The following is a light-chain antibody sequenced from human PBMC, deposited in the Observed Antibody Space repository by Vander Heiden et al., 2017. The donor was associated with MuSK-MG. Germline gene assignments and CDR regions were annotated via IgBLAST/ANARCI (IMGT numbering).Light chain of an antibody. V-gene: IGLV2-14*01. Sequence: QSALTPPASVSGSPGQSITISCTGTSSDAGGYNYVSWYQQHPGKAPKRRMEDVRNRPSGVSNRVSGSKSGNNASTTISGLQAEDEADDYCSSSTRSRTRVFGGGTKLTVL. CDR3: SSSTRSRTRV. J-gene: IGLJ2*01. CDR2: DVR. CDR1: SSDAGGYNY.